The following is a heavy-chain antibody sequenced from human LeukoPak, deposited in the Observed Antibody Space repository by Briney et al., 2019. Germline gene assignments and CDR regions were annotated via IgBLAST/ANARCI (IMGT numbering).Heavy chain of an antibody. CDR2: IYYTGST. Sequence: ASETLSLTCSVSGASISGSAYYWGWIRQPPGKGLEWIVNIYYTGSTYYNASLKSRVTISVDKSKNQFSLKLSSVTAADTAVYYCARVMGATAVDAFDIWGQGTMVTVSS. J-gene: IGHJ3*02. CDR1: GASISGSAYY. CDR3: ARVMGATAVDAFDI. D-gene: IGHD1-26*01. V-gene: IGHV4-39*07.